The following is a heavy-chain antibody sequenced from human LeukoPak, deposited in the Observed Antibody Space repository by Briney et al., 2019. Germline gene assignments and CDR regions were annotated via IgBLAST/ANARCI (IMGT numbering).Heavy chain of an antibody. V-gene: IGHV5-51*01. CDR2: IYPGDSDT. D-gene: IGHD1-7*01. CDR3: ASSLMGTKYVFDY. J-gene: IGHJ4*02. Sequence: GESLKISCKGSGDSFTTYWIGWVRQMPGKGLEWMGIIYPGDSDTRYSPSFQGQVTISADKSISTAYLQWSSLKASDTAMYYCASSLMGTKYVFDYWGQGTLVTVSS. CDR1: GDSFTTYW.